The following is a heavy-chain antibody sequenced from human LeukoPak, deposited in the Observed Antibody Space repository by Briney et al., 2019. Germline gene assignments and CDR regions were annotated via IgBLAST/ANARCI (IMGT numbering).Heavy chain of an antibody. CDR2: IYYSGST. CDR3: ARHVRDGYNYLDY. Sequence: SETLSLTCTVSGGSINGYYWSWIRQPPGKGLEWIGYIYYSGSTNSNPSLKSRVTISVDTSKNQFSLKLSSVTAADTAVYYCARHVRDGYNYLDYWGQGTLVTVSS. D-gene: IGHD5-24*01. CDR1: GGSINGYY. J-gene: IGHJ4*02. V-gene: IGHV4-59*08.